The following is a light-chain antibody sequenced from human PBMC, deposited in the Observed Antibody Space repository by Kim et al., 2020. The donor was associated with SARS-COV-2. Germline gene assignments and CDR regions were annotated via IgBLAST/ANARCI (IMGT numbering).Light chain of an antibody. Sequence: GSPGQTASITCSGDKLGDKYACWYQQKPGQSPVLVIYQDSKRPSGIPERFSGSNSGNTATLTISGTQAMDEADYYCQAWDSSVRVFGGGTQLTVL. V-gene: IGLV3-1*01. CDR2: QDS. J-gene: IGLJ3*02. CDR3: QAWDSSVRV. CDR1: KLGDKY.